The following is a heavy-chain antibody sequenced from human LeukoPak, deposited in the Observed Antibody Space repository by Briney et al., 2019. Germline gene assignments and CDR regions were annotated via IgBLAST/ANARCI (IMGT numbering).Heavy chain of an antibody. V-gene: IGHV3-33*01. Sequence: GRSLRLSCAASGFTFSSYGMHWVRQAPGKGLEWVAVIWYDGSNKYYADSVKGRFTISRDNSKNTLYLQMNSLRAEDTAVYYCARGNALGGVIVTHFDYWGQGTLVTVSS. D-gene: IGHD3-16*02. J-gene: IGHJ4*02. CDR2: IWYDGSNK. CDR3: ARGNALGGVIVTHFDY. CDR1: GFTFSSYG.